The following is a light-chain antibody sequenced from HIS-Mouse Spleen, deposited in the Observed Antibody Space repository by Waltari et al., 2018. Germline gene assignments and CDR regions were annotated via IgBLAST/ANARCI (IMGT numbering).Light chain of an antibody. CDR3: MQALQTPFT. Sequence: DIVMTQSPLFLTVTPGEPASISCRSSQSLLHSNGYNYLDWYLQTPGQSPQLLIYLGSNLASGVPDRFSGSGSGTDFTLKISRVEAEDVGVYYCMQALQTPFTFGPGTKVDIK. V-gene: IGKV2-28*01. CDR2: LGS. CDR1: QSLLHSNGYNY. J-gene: IGKJ3*01.